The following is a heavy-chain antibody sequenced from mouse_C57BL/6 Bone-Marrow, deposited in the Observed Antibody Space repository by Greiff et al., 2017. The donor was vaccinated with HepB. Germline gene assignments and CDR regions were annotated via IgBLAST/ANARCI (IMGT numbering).Heavy chain of an antibody. V-gene: IGHV5-9*01. Sequence: EVMLVESGGGLVKPGGSLKLSCAASGFTFSSYTMSWVRQTPEKRLEWVATISGGGGNTYYPDSVKGRFTTSRDNAKNTLYLQMSSLRSEDTALDYCARQIYFAYWGQGTLVTVSA. CDR2: ISGGGGNT. CDR3: ARQIYFAY. D-gene: IGHD1-1*01. J-gene: IGHJ3*01. CDR1: GFTFSSYT.